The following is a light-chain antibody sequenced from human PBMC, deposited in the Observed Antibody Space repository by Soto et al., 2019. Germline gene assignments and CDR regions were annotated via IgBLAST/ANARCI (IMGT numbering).Light chain of an antibody. J-gene: IGLJ2*01. CDR3: SSYTDSNTVL. Sequence: QSVLTQPASVSGSPGQSITISCTGTSSDVGAYNYVSWYQHHPGKAPKLIIYEVANRPSGVSNRFSGSKSGNTASLTISGLQAEDEADYYCSSYTDSNTVLFGRGTKLTVL. CDR2: EVA. CDR1: SSDVGAYNY. V-gene: IGLV2-14*01.